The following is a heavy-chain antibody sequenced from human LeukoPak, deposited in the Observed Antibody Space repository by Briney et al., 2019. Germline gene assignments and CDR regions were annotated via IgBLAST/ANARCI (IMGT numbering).Heavy chain of an antibody. V-gene: IGHV3-30*18. Sequence: GGSLRLSCAASGFMFSTYGMHWVRQAPGKGLEWVAVISYDGQNKYYGDSVRGRFTIARDNSKNTLHLQMNSLRREDTAMYYCAKDGLAGRFDSSVPGIYDGLDVWGQGTTVTVSS. D-gene: IGHD6-19*01. CDR3: AKDGLAGRFDSSVPGIYDGLDV. CDR1: GFMFSTYG. CDR2: ISYDGQNK. J-gene: IGHJ6*02.